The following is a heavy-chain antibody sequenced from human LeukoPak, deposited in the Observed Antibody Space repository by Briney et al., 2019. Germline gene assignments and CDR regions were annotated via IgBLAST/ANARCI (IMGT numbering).Heavy chain of an antibody. V-gene: IGHV1-69*13. J-gene: IGHJ5*02. Sequence: ASVKVSCKASGGTFSIYAISWVRQAPGQGLEWMGGIIPIFGTANYAQKFQGRVTITADESTSTAYMELRSLRSEDTAVYYCARDLDYGDYGCDPWGQGTLVTVSS. D-gene: IGHD4-17*01. CDR1: GGTFSIYA. CDR2: IIPIFGTA. CDR3: ARDLDYGDYGCDP.